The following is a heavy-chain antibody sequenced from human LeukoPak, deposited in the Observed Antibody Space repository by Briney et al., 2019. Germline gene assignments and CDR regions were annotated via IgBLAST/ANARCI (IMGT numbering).Heavy chain of an antibody. Sequence: SETLSLTCTVSGGSISSSSYYWGWIRQPPGKGLEWIGSIYYSGSTYYNPSLKSRVTISVDTSKNQFSLKLSSVTAADTAVYYCARGVVITGLDYWGQGTLVTVSA. V-gene: IGHV4-39*01. CDR2: IYYSGST. D-gene: IGHD3-3*01. J-gene: IGHJ4*02. CDR1: GGSISSSSYY. CDR3: ARGVVITGLDY.